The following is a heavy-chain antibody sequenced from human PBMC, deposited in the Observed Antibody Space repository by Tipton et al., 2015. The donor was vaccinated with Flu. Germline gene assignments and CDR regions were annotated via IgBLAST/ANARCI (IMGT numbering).Heavy chain of an antibody. CDR3: ARGKPATYYYESSAVFQH. CDR1: GYSISSGYY. V-gene: IGHV4-38-2*02. D-gene: IGHD3-22*01. Sequence: TLSLTCTVSGYSISSGYYWGWIRQPPGKGLEWIGSIYHSGSTYYNPSLKSRVTISVDTSKNQFSLKLSSVTAADMAVYYCARGKPATYYYESSAVFQHWGQGTLVTVSS. J-gene: IGHJ1*01. CDR2: IYHSGST.